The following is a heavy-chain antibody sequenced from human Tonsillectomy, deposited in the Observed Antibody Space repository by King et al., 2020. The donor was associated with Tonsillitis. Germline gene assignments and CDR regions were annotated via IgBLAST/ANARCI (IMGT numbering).Heavy chain of an antibody. CDR3: ARVRALTPNWFDP. J-gene: IGHJ5*02. V-gene: IGHV4-30-2*01. Sequence: QLQESGSGLVKPSQTLSLTCAVSGGSISSGGYSWSWIRQPPGKGLEWIGYIYHSGSTYYNPSLKSRVTISVDRSKNQFSLKLSSVNAADTAVYFCARVRALTPNWFDPWGQGTLVTVSS. CDR1: GGSISSGGYS. CDR2: IYHSGST.